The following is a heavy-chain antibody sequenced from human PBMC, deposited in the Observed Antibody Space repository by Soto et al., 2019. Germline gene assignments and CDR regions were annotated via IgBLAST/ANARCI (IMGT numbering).Heavy chain of an antibody. CDR1: GGSISSYY. V-gene: IGHV4-59*08. CDR3: ARRYGSCFDI. J-gene: IGHJ3*02. D-gene: IGHD3-10*01. Sequence: QVQLQESGPGLVKPSETLSLTCTVSGGSISSYYWSWIRQPPGKGLEWIGYIYYSGSTNYNPSLNSRVPISISPSKNQFSLKPSYVTAADTAVYYCARRYGSCFDIWGQGTMVTVSS. CDR2: IYYSGST.